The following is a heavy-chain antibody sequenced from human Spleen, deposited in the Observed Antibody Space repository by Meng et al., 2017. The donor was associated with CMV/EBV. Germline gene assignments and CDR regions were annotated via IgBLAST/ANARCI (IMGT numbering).Heavy chain of an antibody. Sequence: ASVKVSCKASGYTFTGYYMHWVRQAPGQGVEWMGWISAYNSNTNYAQKVQGRVTMTVATTTSTAYMELRSLQSDDTAVYYCARVDFPGTRKAYFGMDVWGQGTMVTVSS. J-gene: IGHJ6*02. D-gene: IGHD1-1*01. CDR2: ISAYNSNT. CDR3: ARVDFPGTRKAYFGMDV. V-gene: IGHV1-18*04. CDR1: GYTFTGYY.